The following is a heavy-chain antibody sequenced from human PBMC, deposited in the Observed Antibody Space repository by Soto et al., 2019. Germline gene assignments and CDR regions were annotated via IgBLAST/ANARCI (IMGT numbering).Heavy chain of an antibody. Sequence: QVQLQESGPGLVKPSQTLSLSCTVSGGSISSGDYYWSWIRQPPGKGLEWIGYIYYSGSTYYNPSLKSRVTISVDTSKNQFSLKLSSVTAADTAVYYCARVGGFGATTIDYWGQGTLVTVSS. V-gene: IGHV4-30-4*01. CDR1: GGSISSGDYY. D-gene: IGHD3-10*01. CDR2: IYYSGST. J-gene: IGHJ4*02. CDR3: ARVGGFGATTIDY.